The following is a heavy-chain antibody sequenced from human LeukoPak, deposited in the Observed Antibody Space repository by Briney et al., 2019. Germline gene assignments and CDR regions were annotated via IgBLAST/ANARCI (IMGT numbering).Heavy chain of an antibody. CDR3: AKDLDIVATITGN. V-gene: IGHV3-23*01. D-gene: IGHD5-12*01. CDR2: VSGSGGST. J-gene: IGHJ4*02. Sequence: GGSLRLSCAASGFTFSSYAMSWVRQAPGKGLEWVSGVSGSGGSTYYADSVKGRFTISRGNSKNTLYLQMNSLRAEDTAVYYCAKDLDIVATITGNWGQGTLVTVSS. CDR1: GFTFSSYA.